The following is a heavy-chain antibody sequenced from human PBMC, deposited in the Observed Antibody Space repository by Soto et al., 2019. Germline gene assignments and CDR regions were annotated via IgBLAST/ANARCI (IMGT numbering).Heavy chain of an antibody. V-gene: IGHV4-30-4*01. D-gene: IGHD3-22*01. CDR3: ARGSYYHDSSGSYHY. J-gene: IGHJ4*02. CDR2: TYYSGST. CDR1: GGSISSGDYH. Sequence: ASEARSLPWTVSGGSISSGDYHWGWIRQAPGKGLEWIGYTYYSGSTYYNPSLKSRVTISVDTSKNQFSLKLSSVTAADTAVYYCARGSYYHDSSGSYHYWGPATLVTVSS.